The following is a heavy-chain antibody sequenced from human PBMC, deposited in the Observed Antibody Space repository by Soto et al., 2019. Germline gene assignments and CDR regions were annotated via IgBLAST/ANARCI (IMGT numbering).Heavy chain of an antibody. CDR3: ARDLPSYYDFWSGPLDY. V-gene: IGHV3-30-3*01. J-gene: IGHJ4*02. CDR1: GFTFSSYA. Sequence: GGSLRLSCAASGFTFSSYAMHWVRQAPGKGLEWVAVISYDGSNKYYADPVKGRFTISRDNSKNTLYLQMNSLRAEDTAVYYCARDLPSYYDFWSGPLDYWGQGTLVTVSS. D-gene: IGHD3-3*01. CDR2: ISYDGSNK.